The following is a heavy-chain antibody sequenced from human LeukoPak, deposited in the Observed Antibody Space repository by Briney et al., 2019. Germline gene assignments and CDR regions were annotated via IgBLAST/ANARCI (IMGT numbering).Heavy chain of an antibody. D-gene: IGHD6-13*01. V-gene: IGHV3-13*01. CDR1: GFTFSSYD. Sequence: GGSLRLSCAASGFTFSSYDMHWVRQATGKGLEWVSAIGTAGDTYYPGSVKGRFTISRENAKNSLYLQMNSLRAGDTAVYYCARVDRYSSSWSYDYWGQGTLVTVSS. CDR3: ARVDRYSSSWSYDY. J-gene: IGHJ4*02. CDR2: IGTAGDT.